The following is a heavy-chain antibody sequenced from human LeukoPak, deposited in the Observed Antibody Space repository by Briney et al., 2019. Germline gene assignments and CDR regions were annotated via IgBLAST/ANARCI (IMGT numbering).Heavy chain of an antibody. Sequence: GGSLRLSCAVSGFIFRNYAMSWVRQAPGKGLEWVSVISDSGGNTHYAHSVKGRFTISGDNSKNTLYLQMNSLRAEDTAVYYCANDYGLGSYSRYWGQGTLVTVSS. CDR2: ISDSGGNT. V-gene: IGHV3-23*01. D-gene: IGHD3-10*01. CDR1: GFIFRNYA. J-gene: IGHJ4*02. CDR3: ANDYGLGSYSRY.